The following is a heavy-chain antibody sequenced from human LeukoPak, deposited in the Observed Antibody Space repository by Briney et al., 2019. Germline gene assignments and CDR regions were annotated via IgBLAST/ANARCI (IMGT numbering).Heavy chain of an antibody. J-gene: IGHJ5*02. CDR1: GFTFSSYE. CDR2: ISSSGSTI. Sequence: PGGSLRLSCAASGFTFSSYEMNWVRQAPGKGLEWVSYISSSGSTIYCADSVKGRFTISRDNAKNSLYLQMNSLRAEDTAVYYCARDNSVRDEAWWFNPWGQGTLVTVSS. D-gene: IGHD5-24*01. V-gene: IGHV3-48*03. CDR3: ARDNSVRDEAWWFNP.